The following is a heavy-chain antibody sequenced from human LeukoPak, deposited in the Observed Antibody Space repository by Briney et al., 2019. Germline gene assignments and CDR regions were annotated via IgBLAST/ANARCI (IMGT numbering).Heavy chain of an antibody. D-gene: IGHD3-9*01. Sequence: ASVKVSCKASGGTFSSYAISWVRQAPGQGLEWMGGIIPIFGTANYAQKFQGRVTITADESTSTAYMELSSLRSEDTAVYYCARCEVPTLRHFDWSDLYYFDYWGQGTLVTVSS. V-gene: IGHV1-69*01. J-gene: IGHJ4*02. CDR2: IIPIFGTA. CDR1: GGTFSSYA. CDR3: ARCEVPTLRHFDWSDLYYFDY.